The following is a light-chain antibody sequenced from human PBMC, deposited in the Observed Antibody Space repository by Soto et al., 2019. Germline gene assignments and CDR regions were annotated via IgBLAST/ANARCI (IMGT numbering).Light chain of an antibody. V-gene: IGKV1-5*01. CDR2: DAS. CDR3: QQYNSYWT. Sequence: DIQMTQSPSTLSASVGDRVTITCRASQSISSWLAWYQQKPGKAPKLLIYDASSLESGVPSRFSGSGSGTEFNLPISSLQPDDFATYYCQQYNSYWTFGQGTKVEIK. J-gene: IGKJ1*01. CDR1: QSISSW.